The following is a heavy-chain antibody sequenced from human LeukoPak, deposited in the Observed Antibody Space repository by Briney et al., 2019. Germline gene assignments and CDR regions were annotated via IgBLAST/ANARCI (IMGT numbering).Heavy chain of an antibody. V-gene: IGHV3-13*01. CDR3: LILGVLEQWLVHEYNWFEP. Sequence: GWSLRHSFACSGFTLSSYDMHWVRQATGKGLEWVSAIGTAGDTWYPGSMKGRFTISREHAKHSLYLQVNRLRAGDTAVYYCLILGVLEQWLVHEYNWFEPWGQGTLVTVSS. D-gene: IGHD6-19*01. CDR1: GFTLSSYD. J-gene: IGHJ5*02. CDR2: IGTAGDT.